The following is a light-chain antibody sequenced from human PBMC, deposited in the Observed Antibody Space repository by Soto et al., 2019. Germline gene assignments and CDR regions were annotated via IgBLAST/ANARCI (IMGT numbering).Light chain of an antibody. J-gene: IGLJ1*01. Sequence: QSAPTQPASVSGSPGQSITISCTGTSSDVGNYKFVSWYQHHPGKAPKLMIYEGSKRPSGVSNRFSGSKSGNTASLTISGLQAEDEADYYCCSYAGRSTPYVFGTGTKLTVL. CDR1: SSDVGNYKF. CDR3: CSYAGRSTPYV. CDR2: EGS. V-gene: IGLV2-23*01.